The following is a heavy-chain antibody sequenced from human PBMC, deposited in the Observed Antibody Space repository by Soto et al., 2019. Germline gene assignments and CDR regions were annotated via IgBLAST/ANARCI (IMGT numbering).Heavy chain of an antibody. CDR3: AVPCSGSCQYNWFDP. Sequence: RASVKVSCKASGGTFSSYAISWVRQAPGQGLEWMGGIIPIFGTANYAQKFQGRVTITADESTSTAYMELSSLRSEDTAVYYCAVPCSGSCQYNWFDPWGQGTLVTVSS. CDR1: GGTFSSYA. D-gene: IGHD2-15*01. J-gene: IGHJ5*02. V-gene: IGHV1-69*13. CDR2: IIPIFGTA.